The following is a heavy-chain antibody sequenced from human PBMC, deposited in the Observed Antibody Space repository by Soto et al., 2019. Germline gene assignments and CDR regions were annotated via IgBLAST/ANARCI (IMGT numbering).Heavy chain of an antibody. D-gene: IGHD2-2*01. CDR1: GYTFTNYG. Sequence: QVQLVQSGAEVKKPGASVKVSCKASGYTFTNYGIIWVRQAPGQGLEWMGWISAYNGNTDYAQKLQARVTMTTDTSTSTAYMELRSLRSDDTAVYYCARVGAYCVSTSCHDYWGQGTLVTVSS. V-gene: IGHV1-18*01. CDR3: ARVGAYCVSTSCHDY. J-gene: IGHJ4*02. CDR2: ISAYNGNT.